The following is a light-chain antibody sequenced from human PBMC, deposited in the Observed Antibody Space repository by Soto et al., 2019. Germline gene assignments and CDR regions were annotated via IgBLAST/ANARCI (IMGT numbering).Light chain of an antibody. CDR2: DAS. CDR3: QQYITWPPWT. V-gene: IGKV1-33*01. Sequence: DIQMTQSPSSLSASVGDRVTITCQASQDISNYLNWYQQKPGKAPKLLIYDASNLETGVPSRFSGSGSGTDFTFTISSLQSEDFAVYYCQQYITWPPWTFGQGTKVEIK. J-gene: IGKJ1*01. CDR1: QDISNY.